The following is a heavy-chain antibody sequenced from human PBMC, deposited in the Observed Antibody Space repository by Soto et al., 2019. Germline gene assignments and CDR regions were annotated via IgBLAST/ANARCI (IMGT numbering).Heavy chain of an antibody. D-gene: IGHD6-6*01. CDR3: ARDSTCQLVGLRSYYGMDV. Sequence: ASVKVSCKASGYTFTSYYMHWVRQAPGQGLEWMGIINPSGGSTSYAQKFQGRVTMTRDTSTSTVYMELSSLRSEDTAVYYCARDSTCQLVGLRSYYGMDVWGQGTTVTVS. V-gene: IGHV1-46*01. CDR1: GYTFTSYY. CDR2: INPSGGST. J-gene: IGHJ6*02.